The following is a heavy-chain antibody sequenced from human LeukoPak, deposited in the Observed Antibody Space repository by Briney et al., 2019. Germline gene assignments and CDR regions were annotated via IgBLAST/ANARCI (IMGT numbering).Heavy chain of an antibody. CDR2: ISWNSDSL. J-gene: IGHJ3*02. V-gene: IGHV3-9*01. CDR3: AKGRYGGNYLDAFDI. D-gene: IGHD4-23*01. CDR1: GFTFDDYA. Sequence: PGGSLRLSCAASGFTFDDYAMHWVRQAPGKGLERVSGISWNSDSLGYGDSVKGRFTISRDNAKNSLYLQMNSLRAEDTAFYYCAKGRYGGNYLDAFDIWGQGTTVTVSS.